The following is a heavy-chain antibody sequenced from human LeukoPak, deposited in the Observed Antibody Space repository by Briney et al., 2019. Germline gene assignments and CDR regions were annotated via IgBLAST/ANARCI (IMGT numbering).Heavy chain of an antibody. J-gene: IGHJ5*02. CDR3: ARDLYYDSSGYYYDRGSWFDP. Sequence: ASVKVSCKASGYTFTDYYIHWVRQAPGQGLEWMGWINPNSGGTNYAQKFQGRVTMTRDTSISTAYMELSRLRSDDTAVYYCARDLYYDSSGYYYDRGSWFDPWGQGTLVTVSS. D-gene: IGHD3-22*01. V-gene: IGHV1-2*02. CDR1: GYTFTDYY. CDR2: INPNSGGT.